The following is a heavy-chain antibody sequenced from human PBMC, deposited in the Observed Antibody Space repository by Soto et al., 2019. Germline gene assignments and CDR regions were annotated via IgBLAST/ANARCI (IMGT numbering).Heavy chain of an antibody. CDR2: INHSGST. J-gene: IGHJ5*02. Sequence: SETLSLTCAVYGGSFSGYYWSWIRQPPGKGLEWIGEINHSGSTNYNPSLKSRVTISVNTSKNQFSLKLSSVTAAGTAVYYCGRGMTYVYGSGSYRWYHNWFDPLGQGTLVTVSS. D-gene: IGHD3-10*01. V-gene: IGHV4-34*01. CDR3: GRGMTYVYGSGSYRWYHNWFDP. CDR1: GGSFSGYY.